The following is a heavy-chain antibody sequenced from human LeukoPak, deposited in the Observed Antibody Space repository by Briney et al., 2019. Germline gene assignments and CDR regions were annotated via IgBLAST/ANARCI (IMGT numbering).Heavy chain of an antibody. J-gene: IGHJ4*02. V-gene: IGHV3-15*01. CDR3: TTNIHYDSSGRPFDY. Sequence: GGSLRLSCAASGFTFSNAWMSWVRQAPGKGLEWVGRIKSKTDGGTTDYAAPVKGRFTISRDDSKNTLYLQMDSLKTEDTAVYYCTTNIHYDSSGRPFDYRGQGTLVTVSS. CDR1: GFTFSNAW. CDR2: IKSKTDGGTT. D-gene: IGHD3-22*01.